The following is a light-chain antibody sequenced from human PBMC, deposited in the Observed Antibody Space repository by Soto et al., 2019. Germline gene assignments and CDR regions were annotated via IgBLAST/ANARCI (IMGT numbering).Light chain of an antibody. CDR2: GAS. J-gene: IGKJ1*01. Sequence: EIVMTQSPATLSVSPGERATLSCRASQSVSSNLAWYQQKPGQAPRLLIYGASTRATGIPARFSGSGSGTEFTLTISSLQSEDFAVYYCQQYNKRRTFGQGTKVDIK. V-gene: IGKV3-15*01. CDR3: QQYNKRRT. CDR1: QSVSSN.